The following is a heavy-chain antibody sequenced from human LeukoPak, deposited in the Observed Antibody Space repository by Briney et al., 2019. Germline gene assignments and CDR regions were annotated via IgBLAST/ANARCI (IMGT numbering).Heavy chain of an antibody. CDR1: GSSFTSYW. Sequence: ASLKISCKGSGSSFTSYWIGWVRQMPGKGLEWMGIIYPGDSDTRYSPSFQGQVTISADKSISTAYLQWSSLKASDTAMYYCARSGPRYYYDSSGYLNYYYYYYMDVWGKGTTVTVSS. CDR2: IYPGDSDT. D-gene: IGHD3-22*01. V-gene: IGHV5-51*01. CDR3: ARSGPRYYYDSSGYLNYYYYYYMDV. J-gene: IGHJ6*03.